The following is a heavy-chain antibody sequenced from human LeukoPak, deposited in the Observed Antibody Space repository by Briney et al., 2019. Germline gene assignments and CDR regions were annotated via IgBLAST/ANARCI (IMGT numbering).Heavy chain of an antibody. CDR3: AKSGQYCSGGSCQNWFDP. Sequence: GRSLRLSCAASGFTFGTYAMHWVRQAPGKGLEWVSGISWDSGNTYYADSVKGRFTISRDNAKNSLYLQMNSLRVEDTALYYCAKSGQYCSGGSCQNWFDPWGQGTLVTVSS. D-gene: IGHD2-15*01. J-gene: IGHJ5*02. V-gene: IGHV3-9*01. CDR2: ISWDSGNT. CDR1: GFTFGTYA.